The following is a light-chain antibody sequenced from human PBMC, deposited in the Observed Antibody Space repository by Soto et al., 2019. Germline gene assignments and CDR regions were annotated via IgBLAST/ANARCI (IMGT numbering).Light chain of an antibody. Sequence: DIQMTQSPSTLSASVGDRVTITCRASETITTWLAWYQQKPGKAPKLLIYDASSLESGVPSRFSGGGSGTEFTLTISSLQPDDFATYYCQQYISYWTFGQGTKVEIK. CDR3: QQYISYWT. J-gene: IGKJ1*01. CDR1: ETITTW. CDR2: DAS. V-gene: IGKV1-5*01.